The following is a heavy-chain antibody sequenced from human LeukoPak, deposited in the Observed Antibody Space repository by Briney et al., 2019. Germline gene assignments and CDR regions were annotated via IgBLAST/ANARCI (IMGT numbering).Heavy chain of an antibody. V-gene: IGHV3-66*02. CDR1: GFTVSSNY. CDR3: ARDRNYYGSGSYYNVDY. J-gene: IGHJ4*02. D-gene: IGHD3-10*01. CDR2: IYSGGST. Sequence: PGGSLRLSCAASGFTVSSNYMSWVRQAPGKGLEWVSVIYSGGSTYYADSVKGRFTISRDNSKNTLYLQMNSPRAEDTAVYYCARDRNYYGSGSYYNVDYWGQGTLVTVSS.